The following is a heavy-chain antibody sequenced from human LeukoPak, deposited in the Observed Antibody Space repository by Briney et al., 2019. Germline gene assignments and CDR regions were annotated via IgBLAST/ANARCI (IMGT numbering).Heavy chain of an antibody. V-gene: IGHV5-51*01. Sequence: KRGESLKISCKGSGYSFTSYWIGWVRQMPGKGLEWMGIMYPGDSDTRYSPSFQGQVTISADKSISTAYLQWSSLKASDTAMYYCARNWGSSSWYGAFDIWGQGTMVTVSS. CDR3: ARNWGSSSWYGAFDI. D-gene: IGHD6-13*01. J-gene: IGHJ3*02. CDR2: MYPGDSDT. CDR1: GYSFTSYW.